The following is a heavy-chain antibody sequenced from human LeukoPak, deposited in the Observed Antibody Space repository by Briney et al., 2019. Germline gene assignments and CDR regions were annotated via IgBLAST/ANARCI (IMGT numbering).Heavy chain of an antibody. CDR3: ATRRAYYGMDV. CDR1: GGTFSSYA. Sequence: ASVKVSCKASGGTFSSYAISWVRQAPGQGLEWMGRIIPILGIANYAQKFQGRVTITADKSTSTAYMELSSLRSEDTAVYYCATRRAYYGMDVWGQGTTVTVSS. CDR2: IIPILGIA. V-gene: IGHV1-69*04. J-gene: IGHJ6*02.